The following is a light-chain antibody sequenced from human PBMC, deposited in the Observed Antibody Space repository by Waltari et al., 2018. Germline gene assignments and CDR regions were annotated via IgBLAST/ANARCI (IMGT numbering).Light chain of an antibody. J-gene: IGLJ2*01. CDR1: SSDIGGYNY. CDR2: AVT. V-gene: IGLV2-14*03. CDR3: GSYRSSALEAI. Sequence: QSALTQPAAVSGSPGQSITISCTGTSSDIGGYNYVSWYQQHPGKAPKLMIYAVTNRPSGVSNRFSGSKSGNTDSLTISGLQAEDEAAYYCGSYRSSALEAIFGGGTKLTVL.